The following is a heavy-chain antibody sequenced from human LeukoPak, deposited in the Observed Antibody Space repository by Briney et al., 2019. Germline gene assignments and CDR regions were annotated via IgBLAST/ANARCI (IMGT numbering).Heavy chain of an antibody. CDR1: GGSFSGYY. V-gene: IGHV4-34*01. J-gene: IGHJ5*02. CDR2: INHSGST. D-gene: IGHD3-10*01. Sequence: SETLSLTCAVYGGSFSGYYWSWIRQPPGKGLEWIGEINHSGSTNYNPSLKSRVTISVDTSKNQFSLKLSSVTAADTAVYYCARGPVIFAGSGSYYTAHNWFDPWGQGTLVTVSS. CDR3: ARGPVIFAGSGSYYTAHNWFDP.